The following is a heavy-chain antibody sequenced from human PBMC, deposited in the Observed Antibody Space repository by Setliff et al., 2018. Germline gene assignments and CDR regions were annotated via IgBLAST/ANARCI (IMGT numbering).Heavy chain of an antibody. J-gene: IGHJ4*02. Sequence: GGSLRLSCAASGFTFDEYAMHWVRQAPGKGLEWVANIKQDESEKHYVGSVKGRFTISRDNARNSVYLQMNSLRAEDAAVYYCATSDWYAAFDHWGQGTLVTVSS. V-gene: IGHV3-7*01. CDR2: IKQDESEK. CDR1: GFTFDEYA. CDR3: ATSDWYAAFDH. D-gene: IGHD6-19*01.